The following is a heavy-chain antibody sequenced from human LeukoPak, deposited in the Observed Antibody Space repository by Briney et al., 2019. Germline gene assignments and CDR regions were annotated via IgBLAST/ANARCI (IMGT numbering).Heavy chain of an antibody. J-gene: IGHJ5*02. Sequence: SETLTLTCTVSGGSISSSSYNWGWIRQPPGKGLEWIGNIYYTGRTYYNPSLKSRVTISVDTSKNQFSLKLSPVTAADTAVYFCARHSRGVTSAYYFWIDPWGQGTLVTVSS. CDR2: IYYTGRT. CDR3: ARHSRGVTSAYYFWIDP. CDR1: GGSISSSSYN. D-gene: IGHD2/OR15-2a*01. V-gene: IGHV4-39*01.